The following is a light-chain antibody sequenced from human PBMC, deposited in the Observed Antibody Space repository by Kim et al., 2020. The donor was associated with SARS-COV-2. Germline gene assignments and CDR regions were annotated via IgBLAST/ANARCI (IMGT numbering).Light chain of an antibody. CDR1: SSDVGGYNY. CDR3: SSYTSSSTLGV. Sequence: QSALTQPASVSGSPGQSITISCTGTSSDVGGYNYVSWYQQHPGKAHKVMIYDVSKRPSGVSNRFSGSKSGNTASLTISGLQAVDEADYYCSSYTSSSTLGVFGGGTQLTVL. J-gene: IGLJ3*02. V-gene: IGLV2-14*01. CDR2: DVS.